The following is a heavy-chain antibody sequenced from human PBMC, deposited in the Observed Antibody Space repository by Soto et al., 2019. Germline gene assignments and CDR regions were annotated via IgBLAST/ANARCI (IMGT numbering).Heavy chain of an antibody. J-gene: IGHJ6*03. CDR2: IYYSGST. V-gene: IGHV4-59*01. CDR1: GGSISSYY. CDR3: ARSPYYYYMDV. Sequence: SETLSLTCTVSGGSISSYYWSWIRQPPGKGLEWIGYIYYSGSTNYNPSLKSRVTISVDTSKNQFSLKLSSVTAADTAVYYCARSPYYYYMDVWGKGTTVTVSS.